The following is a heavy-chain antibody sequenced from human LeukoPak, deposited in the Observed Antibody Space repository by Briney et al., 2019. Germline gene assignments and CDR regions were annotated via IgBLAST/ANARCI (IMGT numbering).Heavy chain of an antibody. J-gene: IGHJ3*02. CDR3: ARDKGTFDI. CDR2: INPNSGGT. V-gene: IGHV1-2*02. Sequence: ASVKVSCKASGFIFSSSAVQWVRQAPGQGLEWMGWINPNSGGTNYAQKFQGRVTMTRDTSISTAYMELSRLRSDDTAVYYCARDKGTFDIWGQGTMVTVSS. CDR1: GFIFSSSA.